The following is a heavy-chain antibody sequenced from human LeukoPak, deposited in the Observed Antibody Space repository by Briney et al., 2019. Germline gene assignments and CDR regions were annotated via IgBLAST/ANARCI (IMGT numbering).Heavy chain of an antibody. D-gene: IGHD3-22*01. Sequence: PGGSLRLSCAASGFTVSTNYMTWIRQAPGKGLEWVSVMYTLGNTNYADSVKGRFTISRDNSRNTLYLQMNSLRAEDTAVYYCARWYYYETSGLYYGSFDYWGQGTLVTVSS. J-gene: IGHJ4*02. V-gene: IGHV3-53*01. CDR3: ARWYYYETSGLYYGSFDY. CDR1: GFTVSTNY. CDR2: MYTLGNT.